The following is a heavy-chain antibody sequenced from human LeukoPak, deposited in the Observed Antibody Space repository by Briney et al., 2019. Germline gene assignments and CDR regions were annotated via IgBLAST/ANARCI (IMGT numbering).Heavy chain of an antibody. V-gene: IGHV4-39*07. CDR3: AREDSEDRWLQPGIHWFDP. CDR1: GGSISSTSYY. J-gene: IGHJ5*02. CDR2: IYHSGST. Sequence: PSETLSLTCTVSGGSISSTSYYWGWIRQPPGKGLEWIGSIYHSGSTYYNPSLKSRVTISVDTSKNQFSLKLSSVTAADTAVYYCAREDSEDRWLQPGIHWFDPWGQGTLVTVSS. D-gene: IGHD5-24*01.